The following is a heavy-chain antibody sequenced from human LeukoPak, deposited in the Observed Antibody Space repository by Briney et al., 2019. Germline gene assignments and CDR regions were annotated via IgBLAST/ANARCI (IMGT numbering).Heavy chain of an antibody. D-gene: IGHD4-17*01. J-gene: IGHJ4*02. CDR1: GFTFSDFY. V-gene: IGHV3-7*01. CDR3: ARDDTVTTRVGFID. Sequence: GGSLRLSCAASGFTFSDFYMSWVRQAPGKGLEWVANIKQDGSEKYYVDSVKGRFTISRDNTKNSLYLQMNSLRAEDTAVYYCARDDTVTTRVGFIDWGQGTLVTVSS. CDR2: IKQDGSEK.